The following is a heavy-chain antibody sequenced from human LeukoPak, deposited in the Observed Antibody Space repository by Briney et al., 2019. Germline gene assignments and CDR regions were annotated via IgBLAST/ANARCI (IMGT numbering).Heavy chain of an antibody. D-gene: IGHD3-10*01. CDR1: GGSISSSSYY. J-gene: IGHJ5*02. Sequence: PSETLSLTCTVSGGSISSSSYYWGWIRQPPGKGLEWIGSIYYSGSTYYNPSLKSRVTISVDTSKNQFSLKLSSVTAADAAVYYCARHHVLLWFGDRSWFDPWGQGTLVTVSS. CDR3: ARHHVLLWFGDRSWFDP. V-gene: IGHV4-39*01. CDR2: IYYSGST.